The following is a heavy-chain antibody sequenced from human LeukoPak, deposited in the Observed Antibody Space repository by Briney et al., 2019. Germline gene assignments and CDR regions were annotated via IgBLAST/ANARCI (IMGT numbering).Heavy chain of an antibody. D-gene: IGHD5-24*01. J-gene: IGHJ4*02. Sequence: SETMSLTCAVYGGSLSGYYWSWIRQPPGKGLEWIGEINHSGSTNNNPSLKSRVTISGDTSKNQFSLKLSTVTAADTAVYYCPRCGPRRDGYNRRLGQSNYFDYWSQATLVTVS. V-gene: IGHV4-34*01. CDR3: PRCGPRRDGYNRRLGQSNYFDY. CDR2: INHSGST. CDR1: GGSLSGYY.